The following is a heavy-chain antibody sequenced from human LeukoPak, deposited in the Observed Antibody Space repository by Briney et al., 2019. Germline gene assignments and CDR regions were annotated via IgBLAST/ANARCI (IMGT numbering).Heavy chain of an antibody. D-gene: IGHD3-10*01. V-gene: IGHV3-66*01. J-gene: IGHJ6*03. Sequence: GGSLRLSCAASGFIGSSNYMSWVRQAPGKGLEWVSVIYSGGSAYYADSVKGRFTISRDKSKNTLYLQMNSLRAEDTAVYYCARCRVTMLRGVTIGDYGYYMDVWGKGTTVTISS. CDR2: IYSGGSA. CDR3: ARCRVTMLRGVTIGDYGYYMDV. CDR1: GFIGSSNY.